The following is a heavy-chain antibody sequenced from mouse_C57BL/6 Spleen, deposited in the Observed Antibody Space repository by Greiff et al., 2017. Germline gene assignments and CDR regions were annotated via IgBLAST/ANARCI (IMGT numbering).Heavy chain of an antibody. Sequence: QVQLKQPGAELVRPGSSVKLSCKASGYTFTSYWMHWVKQRPIQGLEWIGNIDPSDSETHYNQKFKDKATLTVDKSSSTAYMQLSSLTSEDSAVYYCARRSYSKGYFDVWGTGTTVTVSS. D-gene: IGHD2-5*01. CDR1: GYTFTSYW. V-gene: IGHV1-52*01. CDR2: IDPSDSET. CDR3: ARRSYSKGYFDV. J-gene: IGHJ1*03.